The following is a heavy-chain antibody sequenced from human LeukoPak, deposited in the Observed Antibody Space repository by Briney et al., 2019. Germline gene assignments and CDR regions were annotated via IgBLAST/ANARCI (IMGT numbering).Heavy chain of an antibody. CDR1: GFTFSSYG. Sequence: PGGSLRLSCAASGFTFSSYGMHWVRQAPGKGLEWVAFIRYDGGNKYYADSVKGRFTISRDNSKNTLYLQMNSLRAEDTAVYYCAKARGTTVTTSLDYWGQGTLVTVSS. CDR2: IRYDGGNK. CDR3: AKARGTTVTTSLDY. V-gene: IGHV3-30*02. J-gene: IGHJ4*02. D-gene: IGHD4-17*01.